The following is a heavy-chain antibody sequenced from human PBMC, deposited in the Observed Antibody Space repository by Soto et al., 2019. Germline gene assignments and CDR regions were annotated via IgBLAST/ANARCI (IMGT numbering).Heavy chain of an antibody. CDR2: ISYDGSNK. CDR3: ASTNRGYCSSTSCQYWYFDL. D-gene: IGHD2-2*01. Sequence: GGSLRLSCAASGFTFSSYAMHWVRQAPGKGLEWVAVISYDGSNKYYADSVKGRFTISRDNSKNTLYLQMNSLRAEDTAVYYCASTNRGYCSSTSCQYWYFDLWGRGTLVTVSS. V-gene: IGHV3-30-3*01. CDR1: GFTFSSYA. J-gene: IGHJ2*01.